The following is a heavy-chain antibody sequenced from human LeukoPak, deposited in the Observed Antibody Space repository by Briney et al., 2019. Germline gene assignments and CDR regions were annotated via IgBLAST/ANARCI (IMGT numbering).Heavy chain of an antibody. J-gene: IGHJ4*02. V-gene: IGHV3-23*01. Sequence: PGGSLRLSCAASAFTFSSYTMSWVRQAPGKGLEWVSAISNSGGSTYYADSVKGRFTISRDNSKNTLYLQMNSLRAEDTAVYYCAKDVSRYFDWLLPGPQDYWGQGTLVTVSS. CDR2: ISNSGGST. CDR1: AFTFSSYT. CDR3: AKDVSRYFDWLLPGPQDY. D-gene: IGHD3-9*01.